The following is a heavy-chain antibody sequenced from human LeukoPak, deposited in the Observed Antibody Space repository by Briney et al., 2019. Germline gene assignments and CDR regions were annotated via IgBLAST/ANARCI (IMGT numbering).Heavy chain of an antibody. CDR1: GFTFSTYD. CDR3: ARQTYYYGSGTYYYYFDY. V-gene: IGHV3-33*08. J-gene: IGHJ4*02. CDR2: IWSDATNK. Sequence: PGGSLRLSCVASGFTFSTYDMHWVRQGPGKGLEWVTVIWSDATNKYYADSVKGRFTISRDNSTNTLYLQTNSLRAEDTAVYFCARQTYYYGSGTYYYYFDYWGQGTLVTVSS. D-gene: IGHD3-10*01.